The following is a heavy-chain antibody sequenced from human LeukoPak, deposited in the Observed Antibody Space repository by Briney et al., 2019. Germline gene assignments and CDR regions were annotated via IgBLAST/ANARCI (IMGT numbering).Heavy chain of an antibody. CDR3: AGLTPANNWFDP. D-gene: IGHD2-15*01. J-gene: IGHJ5*02. V-gene: IGHV1-2*02. Sequence: ASVKVSCKASGYTFTGYYMHWVRQAPGQGLEWIGLINPNSGSTNYAQKFQGRVTMTRDTSIRTAYMELSRLRSDDTAVYYCAGLTPANNWFDPWGQGNLVTVSS. CDR1: GYTFTGYY. CDR2: INPNSGST.